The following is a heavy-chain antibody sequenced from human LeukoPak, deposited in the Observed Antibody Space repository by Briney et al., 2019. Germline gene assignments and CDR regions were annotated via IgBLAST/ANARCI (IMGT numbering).Heavy chain of an antibody. J-gene: IGHJ5*02. Sequence: PSETLSLTCTVSGGSISSSTYYWGWILQPPGKGLEWIASIYYSGSTYYNPSLKSRVTISVDTSKNQFSLKVNSVTAADTAVYYCARLGDYGAYLNWFDPWGQGTLVTVSS. D-gene: IGHD4-17*01. CDR1: GGSISSSTYY. CDR3: ARLGDYGAYLNWFDP. V-gene: IGHV4-39*01. CDR2: IYYSGST.